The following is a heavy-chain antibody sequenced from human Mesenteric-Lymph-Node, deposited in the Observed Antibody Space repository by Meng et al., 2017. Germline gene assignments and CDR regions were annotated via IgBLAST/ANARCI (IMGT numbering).Heavy chain of an antibody. J-gene: IGHJ4*02. CDR1: GGSFSGYY. CDR2: INHSGST. D-gene: IGHD3-16*02. Sequence: SETLSLTCAVYGGSFSGYYWSWIRQPPGKGLEWIGEINHSGSTNYNPSLKSRVTISVDTSKNQFSLKLSSVTAADTAVYYCARVSYDYVWGSYRYKNSFDYWGQGTLVTVSS. CDR3: ARVSYDYVWGSYRYKNSFDY. V-gene: IGHV4-34*01.